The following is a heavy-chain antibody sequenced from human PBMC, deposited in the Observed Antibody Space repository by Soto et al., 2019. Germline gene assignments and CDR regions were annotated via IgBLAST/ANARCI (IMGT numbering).Heavy chain of an antibody. CDR1: GYSFTNND. CDR3: ARMATFGSLNWFDP. CDR2: MNPGSGGT. D-gene: IGHD3-16*01. Sequence: ASVKVSCKASGYSFTNNDVSWVRQATGQGLEWMGWMNPGSGGTGYAQKFQGRVSMTRDISIATAYMELSSLRSDDTAIYYCARMATFGSLNWFDPWGQGTPVTSPQ. V-gene: IGHV1-8*01. J-gene: IGHJ5*02.